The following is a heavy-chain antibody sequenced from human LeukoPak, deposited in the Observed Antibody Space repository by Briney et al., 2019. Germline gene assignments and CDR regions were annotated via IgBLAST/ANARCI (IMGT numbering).Heavy chain of an antibody. V-gene: IGHV3-23*01. CDR2: ISGSGGST. Sequence: GGSLRLSCAASGFTFSSYAMSWVREAPVKGLEWVSAISGSGGSTYYADSVKGRFTISRDNSKNTLYLQMNRLRAEDTAVYYCAKGLYNWNYLGAFGIWGQGTMVTVSS. D-gene: IGHD1-7*01. CDR3: AKGLYNWNYLGAFGI. J-gene: IGHJ3*02. CDR1: GFTFSSYA.